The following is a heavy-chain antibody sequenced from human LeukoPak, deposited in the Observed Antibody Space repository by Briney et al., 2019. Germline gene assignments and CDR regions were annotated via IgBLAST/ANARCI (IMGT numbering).Heavy chain of an antibody. D-gene: IGHD3-22*01. Sequence: GGSLRLSRAASGFTFSSYSMNWVRQAPGKGPEWVSSISSSSSYIYYADSVKGRFTISRDNAKNSLYLQMNSLRAEDTAVYYCARGYYYDSSGYYLDYWGQGTLVTVSS. V-gene: IGHV3-21*01. J-gene: IGHJ4*02. CDR3: ARGYYYDSSGYYLDY. CDR1: GFTFSSYS. CDR2: ISSSSSYI.